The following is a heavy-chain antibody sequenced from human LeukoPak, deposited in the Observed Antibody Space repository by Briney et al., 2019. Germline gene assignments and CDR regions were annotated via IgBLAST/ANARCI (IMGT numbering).Heavy chain of an antibody. Sequence: GESLKISCNASGYSFTSYWIGWVRQMPGKGLEWMGIIYPGDSDTRYSPSFQGQVTISADKSISTAYLQWSSLKASDTAMYYCAYSSSFNYFDYWGQGTLVTVSS. CDR3: AYSSSFNYFDY. J-gene: IGHJ4*02. CDR2: IYPGDSDT. D-gene: IGHD6-6*01. V-gene: IGHV5-51*01. CDR1: GYSFTSYW.